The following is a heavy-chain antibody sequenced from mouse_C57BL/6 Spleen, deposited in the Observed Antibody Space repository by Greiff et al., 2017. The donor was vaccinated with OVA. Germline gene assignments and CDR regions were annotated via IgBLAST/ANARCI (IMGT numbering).Heavy chain of an antibody. CDR3: TRDYCGSSRVYFDY. CDR2: IDPETGGT. V-gene: IGHV1-15*01. J-gene: IGHJ2*01. Sequence: QVQLKQSGADLVRPGASLTLSCKASGYTFTDYEMHWVQQTPVHGLEWIGAIDPETGGTAYNQKFKGKAILTADKSSSTAYMELRSLTSEDSAVYYCTRDYCGSSRVYFDYWGQGTTLTGSS. CDR1: GYTFTDYE. D-gene: IGHD1-1*01.